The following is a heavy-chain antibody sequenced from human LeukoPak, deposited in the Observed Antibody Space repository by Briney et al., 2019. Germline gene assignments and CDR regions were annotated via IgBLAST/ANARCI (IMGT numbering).Heavy chain of an antibody. J-gene: IGHJ3*02. CDR2: IYSGGST. V-gene: IGHV3-53*01. CDR3: ARDRVRGVKRENAFDI. CDR1: GFTVSSNY. D-gene: IGHD3-10*01. Sequence: GGSLRLSCVVSGFTVSSNYMSWVRQAPGKGLEWVSVIYSGGSTYYADSVKGRFTISRDNSKNTLYLQMKSLRSEDTAVYYCARDRVRGVKRENAFDIWGQGTMVTVSS.